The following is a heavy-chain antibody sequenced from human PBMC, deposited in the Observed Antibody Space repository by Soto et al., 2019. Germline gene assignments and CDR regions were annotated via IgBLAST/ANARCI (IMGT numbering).Heavy chain of an antibody. J-gene: IGHJ2*01. CDR2: INNGGSS. CDR1: GGSFSGYY. D-gene: IGHD3-10*01. Sequence: SETLSLTGTVDGGSFSGYYWSWIRQPRGKGLEWIGEINNGGSSNYNPSLKSRGSMSVGTSNNQFSLKLTSVTAADTAVYYCARGRGDGYNQNWYFDLWGRGTLVTVSS. CDR3: ARGRGDGYNQNWYFDL. V-gene: IGHV4-34*01.